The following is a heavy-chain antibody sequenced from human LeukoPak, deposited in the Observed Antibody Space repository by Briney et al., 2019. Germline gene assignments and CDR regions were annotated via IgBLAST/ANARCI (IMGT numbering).Heavy chain of an antibody. CDR1: GGSISSSSYY. Sequence: ASETLSLACTVSGGSISSSSYYWGWIRQPPGKGLEWIGSIYYSGSTYYNPSLKSRVTISVDTSKNQFSLKLSSVTAADTAVYYCARDRLGESNPYYYYGMDVWGQGTTVTVSS. V-gene: IGHV4-39*07. D-gene: IGHD3-10*01. CDR2: IYYSGST. J-gene: IGHJ6*02. CDR3: ARDRLGESNPYYYYGMDV.